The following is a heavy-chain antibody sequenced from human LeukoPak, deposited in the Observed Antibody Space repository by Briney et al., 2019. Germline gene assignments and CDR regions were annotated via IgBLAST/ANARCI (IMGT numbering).Heavy chain of an antibody. CDR2: IYHSGST. V-gene: IGHV4-4*02. CDR3: ARDESDRIAAAGPYWFDP. Sequence: SETLSLTCAVSGGSISSSNWWSWVRQPPGKGLEWIGEIYHSGSTNYNPSLKSRVTISVDKSKNRFSMKLSSVTAADTAVYYCARDESDRIAAAGPYWFDPWGQGTLVTVSS. D-gene: IGHD6-13*01. CDR1: GGSISSSNW. J-gene: IGHJ5*02.